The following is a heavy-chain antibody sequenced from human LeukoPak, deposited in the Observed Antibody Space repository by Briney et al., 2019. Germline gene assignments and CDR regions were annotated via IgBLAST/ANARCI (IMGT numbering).Heavy chain of an antibody. J-gene: IGHJ6*03. Sequence: SVKVSCKASGGTFSSYAISWVRQAPGQGLEWMGGIIPIFGTANYAQKFQGRVTITADESTSTAYMVLSSLRSEDTAVYYCARGWRGRYNYYYYYMDVWGKGTTVTVSS. CDR3: ARGWRGRYNYYYYYMDV. CDR1: GGTFSSYA. V-gene: IGHV1-69*13. CDR2: IIPIFGTA. D-gene: IGHD1-14*01.